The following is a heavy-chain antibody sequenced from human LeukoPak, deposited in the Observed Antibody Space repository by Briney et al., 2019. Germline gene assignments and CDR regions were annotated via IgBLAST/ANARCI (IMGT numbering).Heavy chain of an antibody. J-gene: IGHJ4*02. V-gene: IGHV3-33*01. D-gene: IGHD2-21*02. CDR3: ARDYGDCDSPLDY. CDR2: IWYDGSNK. Sequence: GRSLRLSCAASGFTFSSYGMHWVRQAPGKGLEWVAVIWYDGSNKYYADSVKGRFTSSRDNSKNTLYLQMNSLRAEDTAVYYCARDYGDCDSPLDYWGQGTLVTVSS. CDR1: GFTFSSYG.